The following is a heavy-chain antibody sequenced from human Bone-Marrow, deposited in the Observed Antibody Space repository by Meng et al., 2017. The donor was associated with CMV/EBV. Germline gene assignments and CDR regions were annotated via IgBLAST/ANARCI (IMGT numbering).Heavy chain of an antibody. D-gene: IGHD3-22*01. J-gene: IGHJ3*02. CDR1: GYTFTNYG. V-gene: IGHV1-18*01. CDR2: ISGDSVNT. Sequence: ASVKVSCKASGYTFTNYGITWVRQAPGQGLEWMGWISGDSVNTNYAQKFQGRVTMTTDTSTNTAYMEMRNLRSDDTAMYYCARGGYYYDTADTFDIWGQGTLVTVSS. CDR3: ARGGYYYDTADTFDI.